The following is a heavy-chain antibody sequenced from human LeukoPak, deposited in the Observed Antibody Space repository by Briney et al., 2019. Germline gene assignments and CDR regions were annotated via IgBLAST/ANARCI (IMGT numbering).Heavy chain of an antibody. V-gene: IGHV3-30*03. CDR2: ISYDGSNK. CDR1: GFTFSSYS. Sequence: GGSLRLSCAASGFTFSSYSMNWVRQAPGKGLEWVAVISYDGSNKYYADSVKGRFTISRDNSKNTLYLQMNSLRAEDTAVYYCARGIYSSGWYVSNWGQGTLVTVSS. CDR3: ARGIYSSGWYVSN. D-gene: IGHD6-19*01. J-gene: IGHJ4*02.